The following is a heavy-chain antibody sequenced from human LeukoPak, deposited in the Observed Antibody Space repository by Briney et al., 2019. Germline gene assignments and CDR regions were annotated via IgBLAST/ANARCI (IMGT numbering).Heavy chain of an antibody. V-gene: IGHV4-59*01. D-gene: IGHD4/OR15-4a*01. CDR2: MSHSGST. CDR3: ARGRTSFDY. CDR1: GGYISSYY. Sequence: SETLSLTCTVSGGYISSYYWSWIRQPPGKGLEWIGYMSHSGSTNYIPSLKSRVTISLDTSKNQFSLKLTSVTAADTAVYYCARGRTSFDYWGQGTLVTVSS. J-gene: IGHJ4*02.